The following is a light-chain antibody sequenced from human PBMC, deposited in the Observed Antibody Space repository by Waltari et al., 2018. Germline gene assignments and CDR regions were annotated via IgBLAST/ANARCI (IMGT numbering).Light chain of an antibody. V-gene: IGLV2-14*03. CDR2: DVN. CDR3: SSYTSSTIPV. J-gene: IGLJ1*01. Sequence: QSALTQPASASGSPGKSITISCTGTSSDVGGYKYVSWYQQHPDKAPKLMLYDVNNRPSGVSNRFSGSKSGNTASLTISSLQAEDEADYYCSSYTSSTIPVFGTGTKVTVL. CDR1: SSDVGGYKY.